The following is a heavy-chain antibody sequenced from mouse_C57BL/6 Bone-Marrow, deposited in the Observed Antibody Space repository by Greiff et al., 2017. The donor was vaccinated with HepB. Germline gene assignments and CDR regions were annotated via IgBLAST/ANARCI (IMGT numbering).Heavy chain of an antibody. D-gene: IGHD2-1*01. J-gene: IGHJ4*01. CDR1: GYTFTSYW. CDR3: ARGGNYGAMDY. Sequence: VKLMESGAELVMPGASVKLSCKASGYTFTSYWMHWVKQRPGQGLEWIGEIDPSASYTNYNQKFKGKSTLTVDKSSSTAYMQLSSLTSEDSAVYYCARGGNYGAMDYWGQGTSVTVSS. V-gene: IGHV1-69*01. CDR2: IDPSASYT.